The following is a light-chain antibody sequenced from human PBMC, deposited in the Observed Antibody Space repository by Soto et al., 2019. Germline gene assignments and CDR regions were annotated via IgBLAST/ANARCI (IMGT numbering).Light chain of an antibody. CDR3: SSFTSSRSYV. CDR2: AVN. CDR1: NSDVGGYNY. Sequence: QSALTQPASVSGSPGQSITISCTGTNSDVGGYNYVSWYQQHPGKAPKLMIYAVNNRPSGVSNRFSGSKSGNTASLTISGLPAEDEADYYCSSFTSSRSYVFGTGTKLTVL. J-gene: IGLJ1*01. V-gene: IGLV2-14*01.